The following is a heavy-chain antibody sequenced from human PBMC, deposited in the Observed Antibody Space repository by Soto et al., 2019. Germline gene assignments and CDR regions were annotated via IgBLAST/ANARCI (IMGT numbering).Heavy chain of an antibody. J-gene: IGHJ4*02. D-gene: IGHD5-12*01. CDR3: TRDSGYGNSGEKIGWDS. Sequence: PGGSLRLSCATSGFTFSGYAMTWVRQAPGRGLNWVSAITSGGDTFFADSVKGRFTISRDHSKNTFYLQMNSLTAEDTAVYYCTRDSGYGNSGEKIGWDSWGQGTLVTVSS. CDR2: ITSGGDT. CDR1: GFTFSGYA. V-gene: IGHV3-23*01.